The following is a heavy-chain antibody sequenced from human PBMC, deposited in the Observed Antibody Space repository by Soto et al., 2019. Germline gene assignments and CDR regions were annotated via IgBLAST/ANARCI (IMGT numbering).Heavy chain of an antibody. Sequence: QVQLQQWGAGLLKPSETLSLTCAVYGGFVTSGSYYWSWIRQPPGKGLEWIGEMSHSGGTLFNQSPKRRVTISVDTSKNQFTLKMSSVTAADTALYYCARVERGTATTVVDAFDIWGPGTMVTVSS. CDR2: MSHSGGT. CDR1: GGFVTSGSYY. J-gene: IGHJ3*02. CDR3: ARVERGTATTVVDAFDI. D-gene: IGHD1-1*01. V-gene: IGHV4-34*01.